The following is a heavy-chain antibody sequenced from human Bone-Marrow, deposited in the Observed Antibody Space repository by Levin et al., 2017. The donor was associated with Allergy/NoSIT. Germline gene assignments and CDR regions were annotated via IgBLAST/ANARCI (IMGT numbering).Heavy chain of an antibody. Sequence: GGSLRLSCEASGNTFTDYYLHWIRQAPGQGLEWMGWINPKSGGTKYAEKFQGRVTLTRDTSSTTLYMDLGALRFDDTGVYYCAACGGACFSPRYWGQGSLVTVSS. D-gene: IGHD2-21*02. CDR1: GNTFTDYY. V-gene: IGHV1-2*02. CDR3: AACGGACFSPRY. J-gene: IGHJ4*02. CDR2: INPKSGGT.